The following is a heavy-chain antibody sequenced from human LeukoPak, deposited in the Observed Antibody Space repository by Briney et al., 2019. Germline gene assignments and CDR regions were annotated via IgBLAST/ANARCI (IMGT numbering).Heavy chain of an antibody. Sequence: PGGSLRLSCAASGFTFSSYAMHWVRQAPGKGLEWVAVISYDGSNKYYADSVKGRFTISRDNAKNSLYLQMNSLRDEDTAVYYCSTSSGSLWGQGALVTVSS. J-gene: IGHJ4*02. CDR1: GFTFSSYA. CDR2: ISYDGSNK. D-gene: IGHD6-19*01. CDR3: STSSGSL. V-gene: IGHV3-30-3*01.